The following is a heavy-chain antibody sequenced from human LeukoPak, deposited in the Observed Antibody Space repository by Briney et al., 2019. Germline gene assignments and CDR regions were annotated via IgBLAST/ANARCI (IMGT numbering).Heavy chain of an antibody. CDR2: FLSDGSRT. J-gene: IGHJ4*02. V-gene: IGHV3-74*01. CDR1: GFTFSSYW. CDR3: ARVGDYGSGFDF. D-gene: IGHD3-10*01. Sequence: GGSLRLSCAASGFTFSSYWMHWVRQGPGKGLVWVSRFLSDGSRTTYADSVKGRFTISGDNAKNTLYLQMNSLGAEDTAVYYCARVGDYGSGFDFWGQGTLVTVSS.